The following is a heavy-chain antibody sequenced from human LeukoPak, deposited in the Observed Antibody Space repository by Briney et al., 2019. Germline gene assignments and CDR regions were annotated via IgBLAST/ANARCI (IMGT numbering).Heavy chain of an antibody. CDR2: IYTGGNT. CDR3: ARGGPATTIDY. V-gene: IGHV3-53*04. CDR1: GFTFSSYA. J-gene: IGHJ4*02. D-gene: IGHD1-1*01. Sequence: GGSLRLSCAASGFTFSSYAMSWVRQAPGKGLEWVSVIYTGGNTYYTDAVKGRFTISRHNSKNTLYLQMNNLRAEDTAVYYCARGGPATTIDYWGRGTLVTVSS.